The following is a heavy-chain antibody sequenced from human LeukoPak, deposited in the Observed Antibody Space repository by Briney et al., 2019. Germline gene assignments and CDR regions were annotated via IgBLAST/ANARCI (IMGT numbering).Heavy chain of an antibody. CDR1: GGSISSYY. CDR3: AREGDSYGPFDY. D-gene: IGHD5-18*01. J-gene: IGHJ4*02. Sequence: PSETLSLTCTVSGGSISSYYWSWIRQPPGKGLEWIGYIYYNGSTNYNPSLKSRVTISVDTSKNQFSLKLSSVTAADTAVYYCAREGDSYGPFDYWGQGTLVTVSS. CDR2: IYYNGST. V-gene: IGHV4-59*01.